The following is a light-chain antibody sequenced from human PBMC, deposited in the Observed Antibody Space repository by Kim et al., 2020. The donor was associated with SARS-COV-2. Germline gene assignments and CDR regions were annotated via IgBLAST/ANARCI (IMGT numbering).Light chain of an antibody. Sequence: EVVVTQSPGTLSLSPGERATLSCRASQSVSSSYLAWYQLKPGQAPRFLIYGASSRATGIPDRFSGSGTGTDFTRTISRLEPEDFAVYYCEQYGYSLGVGRGTTVDIK. CDR2: GAS. J-gene: IGKJ1*01. V-gene: IGKV3-20*01. CDR1: QSVSSSY. CDR3: EQYGYSLG.